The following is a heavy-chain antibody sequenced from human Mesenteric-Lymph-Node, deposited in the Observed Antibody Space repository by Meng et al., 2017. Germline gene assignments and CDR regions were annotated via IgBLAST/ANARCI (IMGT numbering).Heavy chain of an antibody. CDR3: GRDQGRELINH. D-gene: IGHD1-7*01. CDR2: VYHRGDT. Sequence: QPQGAGPGLVKPSGTLSLPRTVSGASISRDIWWSWVRQPPGKGLEWIGEVYHRGDTNYNPSLKSRVDISVDKSKNQFYLSLFSVTAADTAVYYCGRDQGRELINHWGQGTLVTVSS. J-gene: IGHJ4*02. CDR1: GASISRDIW. V-gene: IGHV4-4*02.